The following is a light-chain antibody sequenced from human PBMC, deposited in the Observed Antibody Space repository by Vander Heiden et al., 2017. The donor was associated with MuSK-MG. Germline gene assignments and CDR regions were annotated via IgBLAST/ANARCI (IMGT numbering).Light chain of an antibody. J-gene: IGLJ3*02. CDR2: ANN. Sequence: QSVLTQSPSASGTPGQRVTISCSGGSSNIGPNTANWYQQLPETAPKLLIYANNQRPSGVPDRFSGSKSGTSASLAISGLRSEEEADYYCAAWDDSLNSCVFGGGTKLTVL. CDR1: SSNIGPNT. V-gene: IGLV1-44*01. CDR3: AAWDDSLNSCV.